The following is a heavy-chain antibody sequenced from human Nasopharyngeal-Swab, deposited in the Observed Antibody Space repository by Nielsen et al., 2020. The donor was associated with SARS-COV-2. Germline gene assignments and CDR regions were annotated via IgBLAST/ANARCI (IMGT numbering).Heavy chain of an antibody. Sequence: SETLSLTCTVSGGSISSSSYYWGWIRQPPGKGLEWIGSIYYSGSTYYNPSLKSRVTISVDTSKNQFSLKLSSVTAADAAVYYCARRSDWFDPWGQGTLVTVSS. J-gene: IGHJ5*02. CDR3: ARRSDWFDP. CDR2: IYYSGST. V-gene: IGHV4-39*01. CDR1: GGSISSSSYY.